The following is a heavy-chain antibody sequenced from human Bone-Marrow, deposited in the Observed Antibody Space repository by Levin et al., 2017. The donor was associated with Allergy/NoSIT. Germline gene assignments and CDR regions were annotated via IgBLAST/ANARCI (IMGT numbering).Heavy chain of an antibody. J-gene: IGHJ6*03. CDR1: GFTFSSYN. Sequence: GGSLRLSCAASGFTFSSYNMYWVRQAPGKGLEWVSSLSGDSTYIFYTDSVKGRFTVSRDNARNSLYLQMNSLRAEDTAVYYCARGQFGDCYYMDVWGNGTTVSVSS. CDR2: LSGDSTYI. D-gene: IGHD3-10*01. V-gene: IGHV3-21*01. CDR3: ARGQFGDCYYMDV.